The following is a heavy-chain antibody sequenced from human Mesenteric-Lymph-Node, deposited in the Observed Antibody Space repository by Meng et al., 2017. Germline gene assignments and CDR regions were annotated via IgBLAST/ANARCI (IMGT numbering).Heavy chain of an antibody. Sequence: ASVKVSCKASGYTFTSYDINWVRQATGQGLEWMGWMNPNSGNTGYAQKFQGRVTMTRHNSISTAYMEVSNLRSEDTAVYYCARNAYGDYSDYWGQGTLVTVSA. J-gene: IGHJ4*02. CDR2: MNPNSGNT. V-gene: IGHV1-8*01. CDR1: GYTFTSYD. CDR3: ARNAYGDYSDY. D-gene: IGHD4-17*01.